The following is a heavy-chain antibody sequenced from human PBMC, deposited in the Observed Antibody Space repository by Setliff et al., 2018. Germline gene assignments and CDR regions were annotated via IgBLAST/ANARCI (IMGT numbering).Heavy chain of an antibody. Sequence: PSETLSLTCTVSGGSITSGSNYWSWIRQPAGRGLEWMGHIDPSGNTNYHPSLRSRVTISRDTSKNQFSLKLDSVMVADTAVYYCASNPFNSGPPYYFDYWGQGTLVTVSS. CDR2: IDPSGNT. D-gene: IGHD6-19*01. CDR1: GGSITSGSNY. CDR3: ASNPFNSGPPYYFDY. J-gene: IGHJ4*02. V-gene: IGHV4-61*09.